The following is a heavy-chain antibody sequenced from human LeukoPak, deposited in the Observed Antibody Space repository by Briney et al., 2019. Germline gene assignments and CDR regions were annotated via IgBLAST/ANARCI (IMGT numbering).Heavy chain of an antibody. Sequence: KTGGSLRLSCAASGFTFTDYYTGWIRQAPGRGLEWLSYISGSGTTIFYADSVKGRFTISRDNAKNSVDLQMNSLRAEDTAVYYCGRDFGLVGTKRSFDLWGQGTMVTVSS. V-gene: IGHV3-11*01. D-gene: IGHD1-7*01. CDR3: GRDFGLVGTKRSFDL. CDR2: ISGSGTTI. CDR1: GFTFTDYY. J-gene: IGHJ3*01.